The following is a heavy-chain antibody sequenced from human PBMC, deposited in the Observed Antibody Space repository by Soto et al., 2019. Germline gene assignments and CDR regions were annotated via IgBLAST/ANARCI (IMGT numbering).Heavy chain of an antibody. D-gene: IGHD6-25*01. J-gene: IGHJ6*02. CDR1: VGTFSSYA. CDR3: ARHGAALRDYYYGMDV. V-gene: IGHV1-69*12. CDR2: IIPIFGTA. Sequence: QVQLVQSGAEVQKPGTSVKVSCKASVGTFSSYAISWVRQAPGQGLEWMGGIIPIFGTANYAQKFQGRVTITADESTSTAYMELSSLRSEDTAVYYWARHGAALRDYYYGMDVWGQGPTVTVSS.